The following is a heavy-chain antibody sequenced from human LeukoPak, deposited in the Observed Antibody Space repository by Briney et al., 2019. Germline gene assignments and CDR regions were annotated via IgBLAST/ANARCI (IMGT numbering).Heavy chain of an antibody. Sequence: ASVKVSCKASGYTFISYNMHWVRQAPGQGLEYMGIINPRSGRTIDAQKFQGRVTMTRDTSTSTVYMELSSLRSEDTAVYYCARVQSRSSSSRGPYYYGMDVWGQGTTVTVSS. J-gene: IGHJ6*02. CDR2: INPRSGRT. CDR3: ARVQSRSSSSRGPYYYGMDV. CDR1: GYTFISYN. V-gene: IGHV1-46*01. D-gene: IGHD6-6*01.